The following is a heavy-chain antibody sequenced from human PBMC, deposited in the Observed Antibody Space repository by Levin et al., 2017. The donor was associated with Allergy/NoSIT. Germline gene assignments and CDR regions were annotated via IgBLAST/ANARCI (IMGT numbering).Heavy chain of an antibody. D-gene: IGHD4-23*01. J-gene: IGHJ4*02. CDR2: ISYDGSNK. CDR1: GFTFSSYG. Sequence: GGSLRLSCAASGFTFSSYGMHWVRQAPGKGLEWVAVISYDGSNKYYADSVKGRFTISRDNSKNTLYLQMNSLRAEDTAVYYCAKDVDDGGGFLDYWGQGTLVTVSS. V-gene: IGHV3-30*18. CDR3: AKDVDDGGGFLDY.